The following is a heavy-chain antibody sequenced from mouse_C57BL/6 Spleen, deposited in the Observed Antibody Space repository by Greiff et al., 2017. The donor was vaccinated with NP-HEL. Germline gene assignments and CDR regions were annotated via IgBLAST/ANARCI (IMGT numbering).Heavy chain of an antibody. CDR1: GYTFTSYG. CDR3: ARSGDGYYEGAKDY. CDR2: IYPRSGNT. Sequence: VQLQQSGAELARPGASVKLSCKASGYTFTSYGISWVKQRTGQGLEWIGEIYPRSGNTYYNEKFKGKATLTADKSSSTAYMELRSLTTEDSAVYFCARSGDGYYEGAKDYWGQGTSVTVSS. J-gene: IGHJ4*01. V-gene: IGHV1-81*01. D-gene: IGHD2-3*01.